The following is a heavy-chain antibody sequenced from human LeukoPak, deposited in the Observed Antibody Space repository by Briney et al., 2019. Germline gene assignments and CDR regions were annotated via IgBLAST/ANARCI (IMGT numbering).Heavy chain of an antibody. V-gene: IGHV4-59*01. J-gene: IGHJ3*02. Sequence: PSETLSLTCTVSGGSIGSYYWSWIRQPPGKGLEWIGYIYYSGSTNYNPSLKSRVTISVDTSKNQFSLKLSSVTAADTAVYYCARASGEDAFDIWGQGTMVTVSS. CDR3: ARASGEDAFDI. D-gene: IGHD3-10*01. CDR1: GGSIGSYY. CDR2: IYYSGST.